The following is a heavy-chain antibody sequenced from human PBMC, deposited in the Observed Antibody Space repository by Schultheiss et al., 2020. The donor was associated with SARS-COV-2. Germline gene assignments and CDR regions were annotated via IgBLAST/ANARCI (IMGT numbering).Heavy chain of an antibody. Sequence: GGSLRLSCAASGFTFSDYYMSWVRQAPGKGLEWVAVISYDGSNKYYADSVKGRFTISRDNSKNTLYLQMNSLRAEDTAVYYCAKGIVATLARYYYYGMDVWGQGTTVTVSS. J-gene: IGHJ6*02. CDR2: ISYDGSNK. CDR3: AKGIVATLARYYYYGMDV. D-gene: IGHD5-12*01. V-gene: IGHV3-30*18. CDR1: GFTFSDYY.